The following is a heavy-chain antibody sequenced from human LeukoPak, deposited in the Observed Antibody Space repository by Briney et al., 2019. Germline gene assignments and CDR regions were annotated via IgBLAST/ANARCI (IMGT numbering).Heavy chain of an antibody. CDR2: IVVGSGNT. J-gene: IGHJ4*02. CDR3: AAAPRPAERGYSYGASFDY. CDR1: GFTFTSSA. Sequence: SVKVSCKASGFTFTSSAVQLVRQARGQRLDWIGWIVVGSGNTNYAQKFQERVTITRDMSTSTAYMELSSLSSEDTAVYSCAAAPRPAERGYSYGASFDYWGQGTLVTVSS. V-gene: IGHV1-58*01. D-gene: IGHD5-18*01.